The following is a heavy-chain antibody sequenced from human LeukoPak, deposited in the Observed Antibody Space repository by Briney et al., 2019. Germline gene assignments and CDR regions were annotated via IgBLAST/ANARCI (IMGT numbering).Heavy chain of an antibody. J-gene: IGHJ4*02. CDR1: GGSISSYY. CDR2: IYYSGST. Sequence: SETLSLTCTVSGGSISSYYWSWIRQPLGKGLEWIGYIYYSGSTNYNPSLKSRVTISVDTSKNQFSLKLSSVTAADTAVYYCAGYSSSARYYFDYWGQGTLVTVS. V-gene: IGHV4-59*01. CDR3: AGYSSSARYYFDY. D-gene: IGHD6-13*01.